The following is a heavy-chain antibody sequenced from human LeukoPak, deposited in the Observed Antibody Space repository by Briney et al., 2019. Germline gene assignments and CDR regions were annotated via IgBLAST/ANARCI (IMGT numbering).Heavy chain of an antibody. CDR2: INPNSGGR. V-gene: IGHV1-2*02. CDR3: ARDFSPPAAVHYYYYCGMDV. Sequence: SLKLSFTPSGSTFTAFYMHGVRQSPGQGLEWMGWINPNSGGRNYTQKLQGRVSMTTATSTRTAYMELRSLRSDDTAVYYCARDFSPPAAVHYYYYCGMDVWGQGTTVTVSS. D-gene: IGHD6-13*01. J-gene: IGHJ6*02. CDR1: GSTFTAFY.